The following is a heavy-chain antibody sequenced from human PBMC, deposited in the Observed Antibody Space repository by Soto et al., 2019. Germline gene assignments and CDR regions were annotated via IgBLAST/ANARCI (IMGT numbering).Heavy chain of an antibody. CDR3: ARSWAAAGSEWFDP. CDR2: INAGNGNT. Sequence: ASVKVSCKASGYTFTIYAMHLVRQAPGQRLEWMGWINAGNGNTKYSQKFQGRVTITRDTSASTAYMELRSLRSDDTAVYYCARSWAAAGSEWFDPWGQGTLITVS. J-gene: IGHJ5*02. CDR1: GYTFTIYA. V-gene: IGHV1-3*01. D-gene: IGHD6-13*01.